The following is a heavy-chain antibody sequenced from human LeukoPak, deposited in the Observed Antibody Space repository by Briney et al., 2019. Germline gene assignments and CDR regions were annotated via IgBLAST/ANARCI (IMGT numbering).Heavy chain of an antibody. CDR3: ARGLRREQQLLRAFDY. Sequence: ASVRVSCKASGYTFTNYDINWVRQAPGQGLEWMGWMNPNSGNTGSAQKFQGRVTITSNTSISTAYMELSSLRSEDTAVYYCARGLRREQQLLRAFDYWGQGTPVTVSS. D-gene: IGHD6-13*01. V-gene: IGHV1-8*01. J-gene: IGHJ4*02. CDR1: GYTFTNYD. CDR2: MNPNSGNT.